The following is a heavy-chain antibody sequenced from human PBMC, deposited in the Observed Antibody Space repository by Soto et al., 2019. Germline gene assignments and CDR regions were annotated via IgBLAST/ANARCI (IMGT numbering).Heavy chain of an antibody. V-gene: IGHV1-3*01. J-gene: IGHJ2*01. CDR3: ARAPNVDFWSGPYWYFDL. Sequence: GASVKVSCKASGYTFTSYGISWVRQAPGQRLEWMGWINAGNGNTKCSQKFQGRVTIATDTSANTAYMELSSLESEDTAVYYCARAPNVDFWSGPYWYFDLWGRGTLVTVSS. D-gene: IGHD3-3*01. CDR1: GYTFTSYG. CDR2: INAGNGNT.